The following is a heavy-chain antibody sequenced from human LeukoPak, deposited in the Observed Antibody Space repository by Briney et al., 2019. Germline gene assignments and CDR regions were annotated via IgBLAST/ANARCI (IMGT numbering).Heavy chain of an antibody. CDR1: GGSISSYY. V-gene: IGHV4-59*01. CDR3: ARFPSVAGGYFDY. CDR2: IYYSGST. D-gene: IGHD6-19*01. Sequence: SETLSLTCTVSGGSISSYYWSWIRQPPGKGLEWIGYIYYSGSTNYNPSLKGRVTISVDTSKNQFSLKLSSVTAADTAVYYCARFPSVAGGYFDYWGQGTLVTVSS. J-gene: IGHJ4*02.